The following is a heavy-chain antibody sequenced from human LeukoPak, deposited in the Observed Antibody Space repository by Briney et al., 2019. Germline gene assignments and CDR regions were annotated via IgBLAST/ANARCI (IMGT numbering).Heavy chain of an antibody. Sequence: GGSLRLSCAASGFTFSRFWMHWVRQAPGKGLMWVSRINGDGSNTGYADSVKGRFTIARDNAENTLYWQMNSLRAEDTAVYYCARDLRLMDVWGQGTTVTVSS. CDR3: ARDLRLMDV. J-gene: IGHJ6*02. V-gene: IGHV3-74*01. CDR1: GFTFSRFW. CDR2: INGDGSNT.